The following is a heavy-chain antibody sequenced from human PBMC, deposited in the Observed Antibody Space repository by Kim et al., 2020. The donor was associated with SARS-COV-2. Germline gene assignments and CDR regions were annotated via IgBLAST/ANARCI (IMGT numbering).Heavy chain of an antibody. CDR2: IYYSGST. Sequence: SETLSLTCTVSGGSISSYYWSWIRQPPGKGLEWIGYIYYSGSTNYNPSLKSRVTISVDTSKNQFSLKLSSVTAADTAVYYCARGSVVAAAGNGGWYFDLWGRGTLVTVSS. CDR1: GGSISSYY. CDR3: ARGSVVAAAGNGGWYFDL. D-gene: IGHD6-13*01. V-gene: IGHV4-59*01. J-gene: IGHJ2*01.